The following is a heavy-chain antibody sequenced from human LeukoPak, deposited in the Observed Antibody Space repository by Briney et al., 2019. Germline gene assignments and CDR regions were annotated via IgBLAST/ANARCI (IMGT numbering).Heavy chain of an antibody. Sequence: GGSLRLSCAASGFTFSSYGMHWVRQAPGKGLEWVAVIWYDGSNKYYADSVKGRFIISRDNSKNTLYLQMNSLRAEDTAVYYCARDNPRCSGGSCYTVPWYFDLWGRGTLVTVSS. CDR2: IWYDGSNK. D-gene: IGHD2-15*01. CDR3: ARDNPRCSGGSCYTVPWYFDL. J-gene: IGHJ2*01. V-gene: IGHV3-33*01. CDR1: GFTFSSYG.